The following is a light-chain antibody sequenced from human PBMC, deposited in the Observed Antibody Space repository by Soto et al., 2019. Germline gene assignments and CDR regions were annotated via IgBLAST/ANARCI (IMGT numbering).Light chain of an antibody. CDR1: QSVNTN. CDR2: GAT. J-gene: IGKJ2*01. Sequence: EIVMTQSPATLSVSPGERATLSCRASQSVNTNLAWYQQKPGQAPRLLIFGATSRASGIPARFGGSGSGTEFTLTISSLQSEYFAVYYCQQFKNWPYTFGQGTKVEIK. CDR3: QQFKNWPYT. V-gene: IGKV3-15*01.